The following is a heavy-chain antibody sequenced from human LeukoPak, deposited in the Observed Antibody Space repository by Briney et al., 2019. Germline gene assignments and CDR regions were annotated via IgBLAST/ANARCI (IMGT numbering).Heavy chain of an antibody. CDR2: ISSSGSTI. D-gene: IGHD4-11*01. CDR1: GFTFSDYY. V-gene: IGHV3-11*04. Sequence: GGSLRLSCAASGFTFSDYYMSWIRQAPGKGLEWVSYISSSGSTIYYADSVKGRFTISRDNAKNSLYLQMNSLRAEDTAVYYCASSKAYYYYYYMDVWGKGTTVTVSS. CDR3: ASSKAYYYYYYMDV. J-gene: IGHJ6*03.